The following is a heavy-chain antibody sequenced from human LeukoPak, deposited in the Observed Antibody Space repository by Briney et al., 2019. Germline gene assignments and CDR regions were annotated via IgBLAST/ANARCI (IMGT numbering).Heavy chain of an antibody. D-gene: IGHD4-17*01. J-gene: IGHJ4*02. CDR2: VWYDGNNR. Sequence: GRSLRLSCVASGFTFNSYGIHWVRQAPGKGLEWVAVVWYDGNNRYYADSVKGRFTISRDNSKNALYLQMHSLRAEDTAVYYCARAMTTLPLFFDYWGQGTLVTVSS. CDR3: ARAMTTLPLFFDY. CDR1: GFTFNSYG. V-gene: IGHV3-33*01.